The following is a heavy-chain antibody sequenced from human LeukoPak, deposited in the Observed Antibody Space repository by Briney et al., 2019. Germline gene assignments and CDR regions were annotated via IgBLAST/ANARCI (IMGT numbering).Heavy chain of an antibody. CDR1: GYTFTSYG. V-gene: IGHV1-18*01. CDR2: ISAYNGNT. D-gene: IGHD3-22*01. CDR3: ARGYYYDSSGYYGWFDP. Sequence: ASVKVSCKASGYTFTSYGISWVRQAPGQGLEWMGWISAYNGNTNYAQKLQGRVTMTTDTSTSTAYMELRSLRSDDTAVYYCARGYYYDSSGYYGWFDPWGQGTLVTVSS. J-gene: IGHJ5*02.